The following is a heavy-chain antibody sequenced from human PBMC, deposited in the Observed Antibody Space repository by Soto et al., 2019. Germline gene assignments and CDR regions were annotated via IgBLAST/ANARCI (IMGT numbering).Heavy chain of an antibody. CDR1: GFTFSSCA. D-gene: IGHD2-21*01. V-gene: IGHV3-23*01. CDR3: AKEYCGGHCSSDYFDY. Sequence: GGSLRLSCAASGFTFSSCAMGWVRQAPGKGLEWVSDIIDSGGSTYYADAVKGRFTISRDNSKNTLYLQVNNLRAEDTAVYYCAKEYCGGHCSSDYFDYWGQGTLVTVSS. CDR2: IIDSGGST. J-gene: IGHJ4*02.